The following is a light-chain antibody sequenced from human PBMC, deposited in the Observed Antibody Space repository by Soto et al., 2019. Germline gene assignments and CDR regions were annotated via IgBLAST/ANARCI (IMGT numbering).Light chain of an antibody. Sequence: DVQMTQSPSSLSASVGDRFTITCRASLGISNFLAWYQQKPGKVPKLLIYAASALQSGVPSRFRGRGSGTDFTLTISGLQPEDAATYYCQRYNSAPRAFGQGTKVDI. V-gene: IGKV1-27*01. CDR3: QRYNSAPRA. CDR2: AAS. CDR1: LGISNF. J-gene: IGKJ1*01.